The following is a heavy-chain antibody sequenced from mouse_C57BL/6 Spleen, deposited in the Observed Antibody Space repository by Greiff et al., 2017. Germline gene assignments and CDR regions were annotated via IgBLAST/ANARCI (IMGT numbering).Heavy chain of an antibody. Sequence: QVQLQQSGAELARPGASVKLSCKASGYTFTSYGISWVKQRTGQGLEWIGEFYPRSGNTYYNEKFKGKATLTGDKSSSTAYMELRSLTTEDSAVYFCATYVRDYFDYWGQGTTLTVSS. CDR1: GYTFTSYG. D-gene: IGHD1-1*01. V-gene: IGHV1-81*01. CDR2: FYPRSGNT. J-gene: IGHJ2*01. CDR3: ATYVRDYFDY.